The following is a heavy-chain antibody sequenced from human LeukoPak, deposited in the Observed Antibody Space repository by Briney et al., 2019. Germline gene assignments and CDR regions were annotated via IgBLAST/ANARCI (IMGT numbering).Heavy chain of an antibody. J-gene: IGHJ6*03. CDR3: ARLKKGDYMDV. CDR2: IYYRGST. Sequence: SETLSLTCTDSGGSISNFSYYWGSVRQSPGKGLQWIGSIYYRGSTYYNPSLKSRFIISVDTSKNQFSLKVNSMTAADTAVYYCARLKKGDYMDVWGKGTTVTVSS. CDR1: GGSISNFSYY. D-gene: IGHD3-16*01. V-gene: IGHV4-39*07.